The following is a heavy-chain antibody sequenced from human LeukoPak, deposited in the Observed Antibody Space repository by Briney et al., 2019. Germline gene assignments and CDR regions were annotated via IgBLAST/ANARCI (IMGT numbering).Heavy chain of an antibody. Sequence: GGSLRLSCAASGFTFDDYGMSWVRQAPGKGLEWVSGINWNGGSTVYAESVKGRFTIYRDNAQNSLYLQMNSLRAEDTALYYCARDRSYDILTGYAFDYWGQGTLVTVSS. CDR3: ARDRSYDILTGYAFDY. J-gene: IGHJ4*02. CDR2: INWNGGST. D-gene: IGHD3-9*01. CDR1: GFTFDDYG. V-gene: IGHV3-20*04.